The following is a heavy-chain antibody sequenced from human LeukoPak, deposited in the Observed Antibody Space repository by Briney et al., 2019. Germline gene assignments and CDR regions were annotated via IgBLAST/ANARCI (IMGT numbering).Heavy chain of an antibody. CDR2: IRSTANGYAT. Sequence: GGSLRLSCAASGFTFSGSALHWVRQASGKGLEWVGRIRSTANGYATAYAASVKGRFTISRDDSKNTAYLQMDSLKTEDTAVYYCARGGSYLSAFDIWGQGTMVTVSS. V-gene: IGHV3-73*01. J-gene: IGHJ3*02. D-gene: IGHD1-26*01. CDR1: GFTFSGSA. CDR3: ARGGSYLSAFDI.